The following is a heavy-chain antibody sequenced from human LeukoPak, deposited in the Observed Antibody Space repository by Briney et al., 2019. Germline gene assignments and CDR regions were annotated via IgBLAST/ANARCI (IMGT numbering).Heavy chain of an antibody. CDR1: GGSISSGGYY. J-gene: IGHJ4*02. D-gene: IGHD4-11*01. V-gene: IGHV4-31*03. Sequence: PSQTLSLTCTVSGGSISSGGYYWSRIRQHPGKGLEWIGYIYYSGSTYYNPSLKSRVTISVDTSKNQFSLKLSSVTAADTAVYYCARLYSNYGDFDYWGQGTLVTVSS. CDR2: IYYSGST. CDR3: ARLYSNYGDFDY.